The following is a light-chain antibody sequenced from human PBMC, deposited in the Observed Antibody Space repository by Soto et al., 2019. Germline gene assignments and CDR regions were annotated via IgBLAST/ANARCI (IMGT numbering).Light chain of an antibody. CDR3: SSYTSSSPHV. CDR2: EVS. J-gene: IGLJ1*01. Sequence: QSVLTQPASVSGSPGQSITISCTGTSSDVGGYNYVSWYQQHPGKAPKLMIYEVSNRPSGVSNRFSGSKSGNTASLTISGLQAEDEADYYCSSYTSSSPHVFGTGTNVIV. CDR1: SSDVGGYNY. V-gene: IGLV2-14*01.